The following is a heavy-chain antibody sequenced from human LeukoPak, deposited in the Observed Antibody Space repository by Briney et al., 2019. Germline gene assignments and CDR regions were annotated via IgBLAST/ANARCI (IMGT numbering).Heavy chain of an antibody. Sequence: PSETLSLTCTVSGGSISSYYWSWIRQPPGKGLEWIGYIYYSGSTNYNPSLKSRVTISVDTSKNQFSLKLSSVTAADTAVYYCARGRKVPGARQFDYWGQGTLVTVSS. D-gene: IGHD1-14*01. CDR3: ARGRKVPGARQFDY. CDR2: IYYSGST. J-gene: IGHJ4*02. CDR1: GGSISSYY. V-gene: IGHV4-59*08.